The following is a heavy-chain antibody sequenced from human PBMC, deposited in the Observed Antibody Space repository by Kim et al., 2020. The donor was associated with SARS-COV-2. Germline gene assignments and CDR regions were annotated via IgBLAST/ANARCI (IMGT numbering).Heavy chain of an antibody. CDR2: ISSSSSYI. J-gene: IGHJ4*02. Sequence: GGSLRLSCAASGFTFSSYSMNWVRQAPGKGLEWVSSISSSSSYIYYADSVKGRFTISRDNAKNSLYLQMNSLRAEDTAVYYCASPVIAAAGKDYWGQGTLVTVSS. CDR1: GFTFSSYS. CDR3: ASPVIAAAGKDY. V-gene: IGHV3-21*01. D-gene: IGHD6-13*01.